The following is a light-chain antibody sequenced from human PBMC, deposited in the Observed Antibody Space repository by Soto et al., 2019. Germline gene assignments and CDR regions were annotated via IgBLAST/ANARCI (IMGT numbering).Light chain of an antibody. CDR3: QQYSGYWT. V-gene: IGKV1-5*02. CDR2: DAS. Sequence: DIQMTQSPSSLAASVGERVTIICRASQSVSTRLAWYQQKPGKAPKVLIYDASSWAGGVPSRFTGSGSGTEFTLTINSLQPDDVATYYCQQYSGYWTFGPGTKVDIK. J-gene: IGKJ1*01. CDR1: QSVSTR.